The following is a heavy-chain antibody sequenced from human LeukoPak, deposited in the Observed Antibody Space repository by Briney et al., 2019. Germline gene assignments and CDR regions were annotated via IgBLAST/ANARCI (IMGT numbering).Heavy chain of an antibody. CDR1: GFAFSSYA. D-gene: IGHD5-12*01. J-gene: IGHJ5*02. Sequence: GGSLRLSCAASGFAFSSYAMSWVRQAPGKGLEWVSAISRSGDSTYYADSVKGRFTISRDNSKNTLYLQMNSLRAEDTAVYYCAKEQRGYTGYAVGSWFDPWGQGTLVTVSS. CDR3: AKEQRGYTGYAVGSWFDP. V-gene: IGHV3-23*01. CDR2: ISRSGDST.